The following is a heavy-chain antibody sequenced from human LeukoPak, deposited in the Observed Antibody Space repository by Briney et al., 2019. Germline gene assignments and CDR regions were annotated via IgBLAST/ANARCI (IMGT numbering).Heavy chain of an antibody. CDR2: IDTNTGNP. D-gene: IGHD3-10*01. Sequence: ASVKVSCKAFGYTFTNYYMHWVRQAPGQGLEYMGWIDTNTGNPTYAQAFTGRIVFSLDTSVSTAYLDIRSLKAEDTAVYFCARRSMVQHLDVWGKGTTVIVSS. V-gene: IGHV7-4-1*02. J-gene: IGHJ6*04. CDR3: ARRSMVQHLDV. CDR1: GYTFTNYY.